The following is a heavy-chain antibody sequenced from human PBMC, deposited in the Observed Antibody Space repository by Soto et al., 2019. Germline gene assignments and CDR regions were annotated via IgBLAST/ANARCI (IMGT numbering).Heavy chain of an antibody. D-gene: IGHD6-13*01. Sequence: LRLSCAASGFTFSTYGMHWVRQAPGKGLEWVAAMSYDGTKEYYVDSVKGRFTISRDNSRNTLFPQLNSLRDEDTAVYYCAKEYGSTWIDHWGQGTLVTVSS. V-gene: IGHV3-30*18. CDR1: GFTFSTYG. CDR2: MSYDGTKE. J-gene: IGHJ4*02. CDR3: AKEYGSTWIDH.